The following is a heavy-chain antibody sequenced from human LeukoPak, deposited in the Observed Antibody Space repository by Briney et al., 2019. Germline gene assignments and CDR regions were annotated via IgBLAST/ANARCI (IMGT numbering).Heavy chain of an antibody. Sequence: SETLSLTCTVSGGSISSSYYYWGWIRQPPGKGLEWIGSIYYSGSTDYNPTLKSRVTISVDTSKKQLSLKLRSVTAADTAVYYCARARSSYYFDYWGQGTLVTVSS. CDR2: IYYSGST. V-gene: IGHV4-39*07. J-gene: IGHJ4*02. CDR1: GGSISSSYYY. D-gene: IGHD2-15*01. CDR3: ARARSSYYFDY.